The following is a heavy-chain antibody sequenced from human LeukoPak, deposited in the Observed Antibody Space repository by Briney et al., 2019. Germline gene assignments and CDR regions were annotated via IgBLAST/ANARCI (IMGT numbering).Heavy chain of an antibody. J-gene: IGHJ4*02. Sequence: GGSLRLSCAASGFTFSSYGMHWVRQAPGKGLEWVAVISYDGGNKYYADSVKGRFTISRDNSKNTLYLQMNSLRAEDTAVYYCAKDYYGSVDYWGQGTLVTVSS. V-gene: IGHV3-30*18. CDR2: ISYDGGNK. CDR1: GFTFSSYG. CDR3: AKDYYGSVDY. D-gene: IGHD3-10*01.